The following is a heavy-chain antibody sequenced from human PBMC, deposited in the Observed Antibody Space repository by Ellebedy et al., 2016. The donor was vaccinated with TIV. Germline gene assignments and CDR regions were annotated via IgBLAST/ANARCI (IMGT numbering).Heavy chain of an antibody. V-gene: IGHV3-53*01. D-gene: IGHD4-17*01. CDR3: AVGRPNYGDFPS. CDR1: GFTVSSNY. Sequence: GESLKIFXAVSGFTVSSNYMSWVRQAPGRGLEWVSVIYAGGTTDYVASVKGRFSISRDTSKNTLFLQMNSLRADDTAIYYCAVGRPNYGDFPSWGQGTLVTVSS. CDR2: IYAGGTT. J-gene: IGHJ5*02.